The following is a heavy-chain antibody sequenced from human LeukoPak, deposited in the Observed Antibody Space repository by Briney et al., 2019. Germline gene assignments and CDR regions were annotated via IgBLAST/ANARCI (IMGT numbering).Heavy chain of an antibody. J-gene: IGHJ4*02. CDR3: ARDLLIAVATDDY. CDR1: GFTFSSYW. CDR2: IKQDGSEK. V-gene: IGHV3-7*01. D-gene: IGHD6-19*01. Sequence: PGGSLRLSCAASGFTFSSYWMSWVRQAPGKGLEWVANIKQDGSEKYYVDSVKGRFTISRDNAKNSLYLQMNSLRAEDTAVYYYARDLLIAVATDDYWGQGTLVTVSS.